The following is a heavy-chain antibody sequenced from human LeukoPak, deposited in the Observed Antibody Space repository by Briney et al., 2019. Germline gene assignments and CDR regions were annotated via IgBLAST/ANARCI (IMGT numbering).Heavy chain of an antibody. V-gene: IGHV3-21*01. CDR2: ISSSRSYI. CDR3: ARGADTSNSWPIDY. J-gene: IGHJ4*02. CDR1: GFAFSSYW. D-gene: IGHD6-13*01. Sequence: GGSLRLSCAASGFAFSSYWMHWVCQAPGKGLEWVSSISSSRSYIYYADSVKGRFTISRDNAKNSLSLQMNSLRAEDTAVYYCARGADTSNSWPIDYWGQGTLVTVSS.